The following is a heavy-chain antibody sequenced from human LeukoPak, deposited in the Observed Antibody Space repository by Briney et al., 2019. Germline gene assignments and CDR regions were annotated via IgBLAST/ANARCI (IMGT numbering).Heavy chain of an antibody. CDR3: ARRKGDSSSADY. D-gene: IGHD6-6*01. CDR1: GGSISSRGYY. V-gene: IGHV4-39*01. CDR2: IYYSGST. Sequence: SETLSLTCTVSGGSISSRGYYWVWIRQPPGKGLEWIGNIYYSGSTYYNPTLKSRVTISLDTSKNQFSLRLSSVTAADTAVYFCARRKGDSSSADYRGQGTLVTVSS. J-gene: IGHJ4*02.